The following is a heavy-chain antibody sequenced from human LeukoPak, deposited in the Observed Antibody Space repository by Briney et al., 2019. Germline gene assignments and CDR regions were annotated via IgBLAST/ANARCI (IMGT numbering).Heavy chain of an antibody. Sequence: GASVKVSCKASGGTVSSYAISWVRQAPGQGLEWMGGIIPIFGTANYAQKFQGRVTITADKSTSTAYMELSSLRSEDTAVYYCARGGIAVDRFDYWGQGTLVTVSS. D-gene: IGHD6-19*01. V-gene: IGHV1-69*06. CDR1: GGTVSSYA. CDR3: ARGGIAVDRFDY. CDR2: IIPIFGTA. J-gene: IGHJ4*02.